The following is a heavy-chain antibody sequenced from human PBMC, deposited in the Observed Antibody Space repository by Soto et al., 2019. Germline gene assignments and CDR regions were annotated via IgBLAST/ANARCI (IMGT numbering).Heavy chain of an antibody. D-gene: IGHD3-22*01. CDR1: SGTFISYA. V-gene: IGHV1-69*13. CDR3: ASRNFDSSGYYLVYYGMDV. CDR2: IIPIFGTA. Sequence: SAEVSFRASSGTFISYAISWVRQAPGQGLEWMGGIIPIFGTANYAQKFQGRVTITADESTSTAYMELSSLRSEDTAVYYCASRNFDSSGYYLVYYGMDVWGQGTTVTVSS. J-gene: IGHJ6*02.